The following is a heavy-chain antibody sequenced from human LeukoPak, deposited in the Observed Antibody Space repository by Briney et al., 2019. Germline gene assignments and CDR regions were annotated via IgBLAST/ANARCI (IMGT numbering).Heavy chain of an antibody. D-gene: IGHD3-10*01. CDR1: GYTFTGYY. CDR3: AVITMVRGVMLHY. CDR2: INLNSGGT. J-gene: IGHJ4*02. Sequence: VASVKVSCKASGYTFTGYYMHWVRQAPGQGLEWMGRINLNSGGTNYAQKFQGRVTMTRDTSISTAYMELSRLRSDDTAVYYCAVITMVRGVMLHYWGQGTLVTVSS. V-gene: IGHV1-2*06.